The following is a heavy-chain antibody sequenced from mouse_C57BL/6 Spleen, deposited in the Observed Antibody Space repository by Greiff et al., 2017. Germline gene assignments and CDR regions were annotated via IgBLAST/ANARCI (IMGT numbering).Heavy chain of an antibody. Sequence: QVQLQQSGAELVKPGASVKLSCKASGYTFTSYWMHWVKPRPGRGLEWIGRIDPNSGGTTYNEKFKSKATLTVDKPSSTAYMQLSSLTSEDSAFYDYAREGYDYGAYRYFDVWGTGTTVTVSA. D-gene: IGHD1-1*01. CDR1: GYTFTSYW. CDR3: AREGYDYGAYRYFDV. V-gene: IGHV1-72*01. J-gene: IGHJ1*03. CDR2: IDPNSGGT.